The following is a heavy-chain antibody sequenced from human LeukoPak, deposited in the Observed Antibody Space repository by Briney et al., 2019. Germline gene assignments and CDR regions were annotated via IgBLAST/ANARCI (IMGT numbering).Heavy chain of an antibody. CDR3: AREDIVVVPAAKTNYYYYGMDV. CDR1: GYTFTSYD. V-gene: IGHV1-8*01. CDR2: MNPNSGNT. J-gene: IGHJ6*02. D-gene: IGHD2-2*01. Sequence: ASVKVSCKASGYTFTSYDINWVRQATGQGLEWMGWMNPNSGNTGYAQKFQGRVTMTRNTSISTAYMELSSLRSEDTAVYYCAREDIVVVPAAKTNYYYYGMDVWGQGTTVTVSS.